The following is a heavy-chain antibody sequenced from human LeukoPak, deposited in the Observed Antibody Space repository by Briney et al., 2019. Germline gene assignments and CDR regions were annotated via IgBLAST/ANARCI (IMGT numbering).Heavy chain of an antibody. Sequence: GGSLRLSCAASGFTFSSYGMHWVRQAPGKGLEWVAFIRYDGSNKYYAGSVKGRFTISRDNSKNTLYLQMNSLRAEDTAVYYCAKDRDGTGFDYWGQGTLVTVSS. J-gene: IGHJ4*02. V-gene: IGHV3-30*02. CDR3: AKDRDGTGFDY. CDR2: IRYDGSNK. CDR1: GFTFSSYG.